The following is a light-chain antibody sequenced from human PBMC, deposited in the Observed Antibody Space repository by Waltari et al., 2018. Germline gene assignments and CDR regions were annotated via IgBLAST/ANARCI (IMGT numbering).Light chain of an antibody. CDR1: QSVLYSSNNKNY. J-gene: IGKJ4*01. V-gene: IGKV4-1*01. CDR3: QQYYSTPT. Sequence: DIVMTQSPDSLAVSLGERPTINCKSSQSVLYSSNNKNYLAWYQQKPGQPPKLLIYWASTRESGVPDRFSGSGSRTDFTLTISSLQAEDVAVYYCQQYYSTPTFGGGTKVEIK. CDR2: WAS.